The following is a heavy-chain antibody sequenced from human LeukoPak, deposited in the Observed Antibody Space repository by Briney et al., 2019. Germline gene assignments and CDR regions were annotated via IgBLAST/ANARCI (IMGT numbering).Heavy chain of an antibody. D-gene: IGHD2-15*01. CDR1: GFTFSSYA. CDR3: ARDRVVVVAATGEFDY. V-gene: IGHV3-30-3*01. CDR2: MSYDGSNR. Sequence: WRTLRLSCAVSGFTFSSYAMHWVCQAPGQGLDWVGVMSYDGSNRYYADSVNGRFTISRDNSMNTLYLQMNSLRAEDTAVYYGARDRVVVVAATGEFDYWGQGTLVTVSS. J-gene: IGHJ4*02.